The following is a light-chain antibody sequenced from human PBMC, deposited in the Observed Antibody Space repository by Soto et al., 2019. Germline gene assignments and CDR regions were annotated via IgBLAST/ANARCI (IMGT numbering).Light chain of an antibody. V-gene: IGLV3-21*04. J-gene: IGLJ1*01. CDR3: QMWDSSTDHYV. Sequence: SYELTQPPSVSVAPGRTARITCGGDNIGRKSVHWYQQKPGQAPVVVVYYDSDRPSGIPERFSGSNSGNTATLTISRVEAGDEADYYCQMWDSSTDHYVFGTGTKVTVL. CDR1: NIGRKS. CDR2: YDS.